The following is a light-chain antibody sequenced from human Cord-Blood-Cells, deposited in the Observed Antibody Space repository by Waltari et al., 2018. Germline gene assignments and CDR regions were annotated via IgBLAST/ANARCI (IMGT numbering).Light chain of an antibody. CDR1: SSDVGSYNL. CDR3: CSYAGSSTWV. Sequence: QSALTQPASVSGSPGQSITISRTGTSSDVGSYNLVSWYQQHPGKAPKLMIDEGSKRPSGVSNRFSGSKSGNTAYLTISGLQAEDEADYYCCSYAGSSTWVFGGGTKLTVL. J-gene: IGLJ3*02. V-gene: IGLV2-23*01. CDR2: EGS.